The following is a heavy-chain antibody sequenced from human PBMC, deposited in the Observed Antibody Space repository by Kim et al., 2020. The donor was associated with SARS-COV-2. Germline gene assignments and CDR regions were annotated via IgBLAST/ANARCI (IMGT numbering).Heavy chain of an antibody. Sequence: GGSLRLSCTASGFTFGDYAMSWVRQAPGKGLEWVGFIRSKAYGGTTEYAASVKGRFTISRDDSKSIAYLQMNSLKTEDTDVYYCTRVQGTGIAAADDAFDIWGQGTMVTVSS. CDR3: TRVQGTGIAAADDAFDI. CDR1: GFTFGDYA. J-gene: IGHJ3*02. V-gene: IGHV3-49*04. D-gene: IGHD6-13*01. CDR2: IRSKAYGGTT.